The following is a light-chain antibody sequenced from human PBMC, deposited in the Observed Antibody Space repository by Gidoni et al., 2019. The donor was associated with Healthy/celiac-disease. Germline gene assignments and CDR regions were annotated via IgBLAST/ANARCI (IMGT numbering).Light chain of an antibody. J-gene: IGLJ2*01. CDR2: VHS. Sequence: QSVLTQPHSVSGAPGQRVTISCTGSTSNIGAGYDVHWYQQLPGTAPKLLIYVHSNRPSGVPDRFSGSKSGTSASLAITGLQAEDEADYYCQSYDSSLSGVVFGGGTKLTVL. V-gene: IGLV1-40*01. CDR3: QSYDSSLSGVV. CDR1: TSNIGAGYD.